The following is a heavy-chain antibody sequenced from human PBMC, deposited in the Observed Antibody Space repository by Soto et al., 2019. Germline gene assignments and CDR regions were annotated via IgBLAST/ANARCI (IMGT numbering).Heavy chain of an antibody. Sequence: PSETLSLTCTVSGGSISSSSYYWGWIRQPPGKGLEWIGSIYYSGSTYYNPSLKSRVTISVDTSKNQFSLKLSSVTAADTAVYYCARQGSGWGAYFDYWGQGTLVTVSS. D-gene: IGHD6-19*01. CDR2: IYYSGST. CDR3: ARQGSGWGAYFDY. J-gene: IGHJ4*02. CDR1: GGSISSSSYY. V-gene: IGHV4-39*01.